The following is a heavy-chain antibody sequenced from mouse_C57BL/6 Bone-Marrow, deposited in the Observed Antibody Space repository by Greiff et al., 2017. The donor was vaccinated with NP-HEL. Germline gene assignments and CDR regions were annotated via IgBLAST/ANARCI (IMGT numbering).Heavy chain of an antibody. CDR2: ISNLAYSI. D-gene: IGHD2-3*01. CDR3: ARRGYDGYSYYFDY. V-gene: IGHV5-15*01. J-gene: IGHJ2*01. Sequence: EVQGVESGGGLVQPGGSLKLSCAASGFTFSDYGMAWVRQAPRKGPEWVAFISNLAYSIYYADTVTGRFTISRENAKNTLYLEMSSLRSEDTAMYYCARRGYDGYSYYFDYWGQGTTLTVSS. CDR1: GFTFSDYG.